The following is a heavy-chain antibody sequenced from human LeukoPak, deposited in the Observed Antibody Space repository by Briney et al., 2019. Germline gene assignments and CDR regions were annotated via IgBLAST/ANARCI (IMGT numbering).Heavy chain of an antibody. CDR2: IYYSGST. J-gene: IGHJ3*02. CDR1: GGSISSGGYY. Sequence: SEILSLTCTVSGGSISSGGYYWSWIRQHPGKGLEWIGYIYYSGSTYYNPSLKSRVTISVDTSKNQFSLKLSSVTAADTAVYYCARASQAFAFDIWGQGTMVTVSS. CDR3: ARASQAFAFDI. V-gene: IGHV4-31*03.